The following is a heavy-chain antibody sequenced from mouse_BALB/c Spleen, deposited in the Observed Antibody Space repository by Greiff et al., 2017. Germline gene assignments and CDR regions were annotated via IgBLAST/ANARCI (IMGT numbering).Heavy chain of an antibody. CDR2: IWAGGST. J-gene: IGHJ4*01. D-gene: IGHD1-2*01. V-gene: IGHV2-9*02. Sequence: VQLKESGPGLVAPSQSLSITCTVSGFSLTSYGVHWVRQPPGKGLEWLGVIWAGGSTNYNSALMSRLSISKDNSKSQVFLKMNSLQTDDTAMYYCARGITTATDYAMDYWGQGTSVTVSS. CDR3: ARGITTATDYAMDY. CDR1: GFSLTSYG.